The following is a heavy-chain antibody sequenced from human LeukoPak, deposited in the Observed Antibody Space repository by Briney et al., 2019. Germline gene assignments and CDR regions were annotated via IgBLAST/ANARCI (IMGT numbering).Heavy chain of an antibody. CDR1: GGSISSSSYY. V-gene: IGHV4-39*01. D-gene: IGHD6-13*01. CDR2: MYYSGST. CDR3: ARLGTGLTYSSSWYGDY. Sequence: SETLSLTCTVSGGSISSSSYYWGWIRQPPGKGLEWIGSMYYSGSTYYNPSLKSRVTISVDTSKNQFSLKLSSVTTADTAVYYCARLGTGLTYSSSWYGDYWGQGTLVTVSS. J-gene: IGHJ4*02.